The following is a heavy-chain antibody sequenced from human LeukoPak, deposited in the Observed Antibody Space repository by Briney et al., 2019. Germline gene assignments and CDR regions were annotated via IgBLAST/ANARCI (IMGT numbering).Heavy chain of an antibody. Sequence: GSLPLSCAASGFSFSNYWMSWVRQAPGKGLEWVSAISGSSGGIYYADSVKGRFTISRDNSKNTLFLQMNSLRAEDTAVYYCAKRLRFCSSTSCLYYYYGMDVWGQGTTVTVSS. CDR1: GFSFSNYW. V-gene: IGHV3-23*01. D-gene: IGHD2-2*01. CDR3: AKRLRFCSSTSCLYYYYGMDV. J-gene: IGHJ6*02. CDR2: ISGSSGGI.